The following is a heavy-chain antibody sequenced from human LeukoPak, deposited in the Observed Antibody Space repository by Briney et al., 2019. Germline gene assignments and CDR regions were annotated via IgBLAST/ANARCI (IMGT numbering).Heavy chain of an antibody. CDR1: GGSISSYY. V-gene: IGHV4-59*01. D-gene: IGHD5-12*01. Sequence: SETLSLTCTVSGGSISSYYWSWIRQPPGKGLEWIGYIYYSGSTNYNPSLKSRVTISVDTSKNQFSLKLSSVTAADTAVYYCAGATYEDNWFDPWGQGTLVTVSS. CDR2: IYYSGST. CDR3: AGATYEDNWFDP. J-gene: IGHJ5*02.